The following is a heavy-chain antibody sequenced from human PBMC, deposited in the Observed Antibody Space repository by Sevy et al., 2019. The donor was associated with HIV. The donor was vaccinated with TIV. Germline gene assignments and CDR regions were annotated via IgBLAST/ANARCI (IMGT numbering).Heavy chain of an antibody. CDR3: ARDGGWYNYAPSDY. CDR2: ISYDGNKK. D-gene: IGHD1-1*01. J-gene: IGHJ4*02. Sequence: GGSLRLSCAASGFSFSSHGMHWVRQAPGKGLEWQSVISYDGNKKYYADSVKGRFTISRDNSKNTLYLQMNSLRPEDTAVYCCARDGGWYNYAPSDYWGQGTLVTVSS. V-gene: IGHV3-30*03. CDR1: GFSFSSHG.